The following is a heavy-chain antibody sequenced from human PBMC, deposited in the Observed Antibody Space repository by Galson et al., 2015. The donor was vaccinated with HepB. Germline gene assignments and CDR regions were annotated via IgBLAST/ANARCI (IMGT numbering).Heavy chain of an antibody. Sequence: QSGAEVKKPGESLKISCKASGYTFTGYYMHWVRQAPGQGLEWMGRINLDSGDTNYGQKFQGRVTLTRDTSINTAYMDLSRLRFDDTAAYFCARGIKWPANYWGEGTLVTVSS. CDR1: GYTFTGYY. D-gene: IGHD2-2*01. CDR3: ARGIKWPANY. CDR2: INLDSGDT. V-gene: IGHV1-2*06. J-gene: IGHJ4*02.